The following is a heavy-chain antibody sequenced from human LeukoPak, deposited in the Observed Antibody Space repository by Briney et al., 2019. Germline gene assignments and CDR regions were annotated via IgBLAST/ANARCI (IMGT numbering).Heavy chain of an antibody. V-gene: IGHV3-33*01. CDR2: IWYDGSNK. CDR1: GFTFSSYG. Sequence: GGSLRLSCAASGFTFSSYGMHWVRQAPGKGLEWVAVIWYDGSNKYYADSVKGRFTISRDNSKNMLYLQMNSLRAEDTAVYYCARGGKSYGGIKVIDYWGQGTLVTVSS. D-gene: IGHD4-23*01. CDR3: ARGGKSYGGIKVIDY. J-gene: IGHJ4*02.